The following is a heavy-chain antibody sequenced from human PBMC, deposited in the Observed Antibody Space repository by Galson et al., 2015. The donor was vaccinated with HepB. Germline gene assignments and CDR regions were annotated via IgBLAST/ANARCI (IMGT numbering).Heavy chain of an antibody. V-gene: IGHV3-23*01. D-gene: IGHD5-24*01. CDR3: AKAGEMVKLYFDY. CDR2: ISGSGGST. CDR1: GFIFSSYA. J-gene: IGHJ4*02. Sequence: SLRLSCAASGFIFSSYAMSWVRQAPGKGLEWVSAISGSGGSTYYADSVKGRFTISRDNSKNTLYLQMNSLRAEDTAVYYCAKAGEMVKLYFDYWGQGTLVTVSS.